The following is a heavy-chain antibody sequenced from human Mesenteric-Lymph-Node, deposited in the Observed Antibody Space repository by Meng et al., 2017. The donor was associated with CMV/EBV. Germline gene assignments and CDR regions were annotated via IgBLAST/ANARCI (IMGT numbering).Heavy chain of an antibody. CDR3: ARARSMIAAAEGY. CDR2: ISTGSRSYI. V-gene: IGHV3-21*04. CDR1: GFTLSTYS. Sequence: GGSLRLSCAASGFTLSTYSMNWVRQAPGKGLEWVSSISTGSRSYIYYADSLKGRFTISRDNAKNSLYLQMNSLRAEDTALYYCARARSMIAAAEGYWGQGTLVTVSS. J-gene: IGHJ4*02. D-gene: IGHD6-13*01.